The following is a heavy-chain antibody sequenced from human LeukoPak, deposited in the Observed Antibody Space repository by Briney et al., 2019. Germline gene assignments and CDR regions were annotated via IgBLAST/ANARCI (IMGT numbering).Heavy chain of an antibody. V-gene: IGHV3-48*03. D-gene: IGHD3-10*01. CDR2: ISSSARTL. J-gene: IGHJ5*01. CDR1: GFIFSTYE. CDR3: ARASPYGSGRDWFDP. Sequence: PGGSLRLSCAASGFIFSTYEMNWVRQAPGKGLEWVSYISSSARTLYYADSVKGRFTISRDNAKNSLYLQINSLRAEDTAVYYCARASPYGSGRDWFDPWGQGTLVNVSS.